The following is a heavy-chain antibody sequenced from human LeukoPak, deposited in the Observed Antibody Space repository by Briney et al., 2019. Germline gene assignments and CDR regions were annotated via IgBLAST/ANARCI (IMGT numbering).Heavy chain of an antibody. J-gene: IGHJ6*03. V-gene: IGHV3-7*01. Sequence: HPGGSLRLSCAASGFTFSSYWMSWVRQAPGKGLEWVANIKQDGSEKYYVDSVKGRFTISRDNAKNSLYLQMNSLRAEDTAVYYCAREAMFKSRRDGYKGYMDVWGKGTTVTVSS. CDR1: GFTFSSYW. D-gene: IGHD5-24*01. CDR2: IKQDGSEK. CDR3: AREAMFKSRRDGYKGYMDV.